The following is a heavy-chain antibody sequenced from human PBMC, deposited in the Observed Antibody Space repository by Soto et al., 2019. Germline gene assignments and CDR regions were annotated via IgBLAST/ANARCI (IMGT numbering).Heavy chain of an antibody. CDR3: ARVGHSSSWYAIDY. CDR1: GYTFTSYD. Sequence: ASMQVSCKSSGYTFTSYDMHWVRQAPGQGLEWMGIINPSGGSTSYAQKFQGRFTISRDNAKNSLYLQMNSLRAEDTAVYYCARVGHSSSWYAIDYWGQGTLVTVS. CDR2: INPSGGST. J-gene: IGHJ4*02. V-gene: IGHV1-46*01. D-gene: IGHD6-13*01.